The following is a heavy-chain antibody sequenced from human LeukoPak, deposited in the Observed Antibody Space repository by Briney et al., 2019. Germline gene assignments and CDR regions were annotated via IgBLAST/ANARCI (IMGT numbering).Heavy chain of an antibody. V-gene: IGHV4-34*01. D-gene: IGHD3-22*01. Sequence: PSETLSLTCAVYGGSFSGYYWSWIRQPPGKGLEWIGEINHSGSTNYNPSLKSRVTISVDTSKNQFSLKLSSVTAADTAVYYCARRGKGYYDSSGYYAYWGQGTLVTVSS. CDR1: GGSFSGYY. CDR2: INHSGST. CDR3: ARRGKGYYDSSGYYAY. J-gene: IGHJ4*02.